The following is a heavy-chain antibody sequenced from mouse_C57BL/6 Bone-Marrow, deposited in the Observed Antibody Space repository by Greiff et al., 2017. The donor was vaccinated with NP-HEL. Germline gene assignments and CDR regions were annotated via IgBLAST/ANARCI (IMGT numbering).Heavy chain of an antibody. CDR2: ISDGGSYT. V-gene: IGHV5-4*01. CDR1: GFTFSSYA. Sequence: EVQLQQSGGGLVKPGGSLKLSCAASGFTFSSYAMSWVRQTPEKRLEWVATISDGGSYTYYPDNVKGRFTISRDNAKNNLYLQMSHLKSEDTAMYYCARELRISYWGHGTLVTVSA. J-gene: IGHJ3*01. CDR3: ARELRISY. D-gene: IGHD1-1*01.